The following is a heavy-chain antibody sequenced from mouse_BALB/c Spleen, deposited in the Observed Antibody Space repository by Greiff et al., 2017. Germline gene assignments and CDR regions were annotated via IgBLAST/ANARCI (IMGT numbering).Heavy chain of an antibody. D-gene: IGHD2-10*02. J-gene: IGHJ3*01. Sequence: VQLQQPGAELVKPGAPVKLSCKASGYTFTSYWMNWVKQRPGRGLEWIGRIDPSDSETHYNQKFKDKATLTVDKSSSTAYIQLSSLTSEDSAVYYCAREWYGKGEAWFAYWGQGTLVTVSA. V-gene: IGHV1-69*02. CDR1: GYTFTSYW. CDR3: AREWYGKGEAWFAY. CDR2: IDPSDSET.